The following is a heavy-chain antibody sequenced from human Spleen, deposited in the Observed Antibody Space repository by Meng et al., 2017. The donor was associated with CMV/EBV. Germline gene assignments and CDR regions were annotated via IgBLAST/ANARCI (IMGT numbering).Heavy chain of an antibody. CDR1: GFTVSSNY. Sequence: GGSLRLSCAASGFTVSSNYMSWVRQAPGKGLEWVSVIYSGGSTYYADSVKGRFTISRDNSKNTLHLQMNSLRAEDTAVYYCARDLEFGYYYDSSGYRAFDIWGQGTMVTVSS. CDR3: ARDLEFGYYYDSSGYRAFDI. D-gene: IGHD3-22*01. V-gene: IGHV3-66*02. J-gene: IGHJ3*02. CDR2: IYSGGST.